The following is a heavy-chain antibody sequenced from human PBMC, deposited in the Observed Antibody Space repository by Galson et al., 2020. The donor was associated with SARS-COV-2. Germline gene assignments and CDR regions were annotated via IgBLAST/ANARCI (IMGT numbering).Heavy chain of an antibody. CDR2: INPKSGGT. Sequence: ASVPVPCPAFGYTFTDYYIPWVRQATAQGLEWMGWINPKSGGTHYAQQFAGKVNMTRDTSLTTAYMELNRLRADETAVYYCAGLRYYDVLTGYIVDGGGQGTIVTVSA. CDR1: GYTFTDYY. J-gene: IGHJ4*01. V-gene: IGHV1-2*02. D-gene: IGHD3-9*01. CDR3: AGLRYYDVLTGYIVDG.